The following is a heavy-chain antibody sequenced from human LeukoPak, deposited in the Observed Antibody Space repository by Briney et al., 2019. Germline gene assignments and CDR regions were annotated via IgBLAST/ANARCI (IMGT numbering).Heavy chain of an antibody. J-gene: IGHJ4*02. Sequence: SETLSLTCTVSGGSITSYYWSWIRQPPGKGLEWIGYIYYSGSTNYNPSLKSRVTISVDTSKNQFSLKLSSVTAADSAVYYCARFRIGELDLYYFDYWGQGTLVTVSS. D-gene: IGHD3-10*01. V-gene: IGHV4-59*12. CDR2: IYYSGST. CDR1: GGSITSYY. CDR3: ARFRIGELDLYYFDY.